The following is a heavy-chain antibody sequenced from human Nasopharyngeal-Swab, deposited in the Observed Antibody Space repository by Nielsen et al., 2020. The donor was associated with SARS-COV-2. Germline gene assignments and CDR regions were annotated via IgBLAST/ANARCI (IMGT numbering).Heavy chain of an antibody. Sequence: GSLRLSCAASGFTFSSYEMNWVRQAPGKGLEWVSSISSSSSYIYYADSLKGRFTISRDNAKNSLYLQMNSLRAEDTAVYYCARGCVLTGPSCYYYGMDVWGQGTTVTVSS. CDR3: ARGCVLTGPSCYYYGMDV. D-gene: IGHD3-9*01. CDR1: GFTFSSYE. CDR2: ISSSSSYI. J-gene: IGHJ6*02. V-gene: IGHV3-21*01.